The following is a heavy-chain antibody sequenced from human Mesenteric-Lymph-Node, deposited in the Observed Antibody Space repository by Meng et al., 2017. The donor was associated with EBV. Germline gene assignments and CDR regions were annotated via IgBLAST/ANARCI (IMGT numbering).Heavy chain of an antibody. CDR3: ARQEVGANFDY. D-gene: IGHD1-26*01. J-gene: IGHJ4*02. CDR1: GDSVSNLDYY. Sequence: QVPLQGPGQGMVQPSETLSLTCTWSGDSVSNLDYYWSWVRQPPGKGLEWIGYIYYSGSTSYNPSLKSRITISLDKSKNDFSLKLSSVTAADTAVYYCARQEVGANFDYWGQGTLVTVSS. CDR2: IYYSGST. V-gene: IGHV4-61*08.